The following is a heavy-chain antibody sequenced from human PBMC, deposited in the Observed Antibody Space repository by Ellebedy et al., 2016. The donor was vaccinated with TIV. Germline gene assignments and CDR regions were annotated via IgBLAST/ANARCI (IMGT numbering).Heavy chain of an antibody. CDR3: ASGNTVTFY. CDR2: ISSSSSDR. CDR1: GFTFSTYY. J-gene: IGHJ4*02. V-gene: IGHV3-21*01. D-gene: IGHD4-17*01. Sequence: GESLKISCVVSGFTFSTYYMNWVRQAPGKGLEWVSSISSSSSDRYYADSVKGRFTISRDNAKNSLYLQMNSLRAEDTAVYYCASGNTVTFYWGQGTLVTVSS.